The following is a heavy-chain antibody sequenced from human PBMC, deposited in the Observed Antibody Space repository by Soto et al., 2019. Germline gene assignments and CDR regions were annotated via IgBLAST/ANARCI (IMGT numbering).Heavy chain of an antibody. CDR1: GFTFGTTD. J-gene: IGHJ5*02. D-gene: IGHD3-10*01. CDR3: VKNSGWFNT. CDR2: IDGSGGIT. Sequence: GGSLRLSCAASGFTFGTTDMSWVRQAPGEGLEWVSTIDGSGGITYYADSVKGRFTISRDNSRNTVYLQMNSLRGDDTALYYCVKNSGWFNTWGKGALVTVS. V-gene: IGHV3-23*01.